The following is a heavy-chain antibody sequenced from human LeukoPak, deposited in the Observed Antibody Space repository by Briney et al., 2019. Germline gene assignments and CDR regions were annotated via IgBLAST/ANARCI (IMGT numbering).Heavy chain of an antibody. CDR3: ARVEIGSGSYYRYYYYMNV. D-gene: IGHD3-10*01. CDR2: IYYSGST. CDR1: GGSISSSGYY. J-gene: IGHJ6*03. V-gene: IGHV4-39*07. Sequence: PSETLSLTCTVSGGSISSSGYYWGWIRQPPGKGLEWIGSIYYSGSTYHSPSLKSRVTMSVDTSKTQFSLKLSSVTAADTAVYYCARVEIGSGSYYRYYYYMNVWGKGTTVTVSS.